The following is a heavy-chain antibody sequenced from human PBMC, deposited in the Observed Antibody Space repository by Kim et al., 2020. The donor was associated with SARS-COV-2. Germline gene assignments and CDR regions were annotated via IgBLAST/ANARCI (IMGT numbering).Heavy chain of an antibody. Sequence: SETLSLTCTVSGGSISSYYWSWIRQPPGKGLEWIGYIYYSGSTNYNPSLKSRVTISVDTSKNQFSLKLSSVTAADTAVYYCARDITGTTSDYYYYMDVWGKGTTVTVSS. V-gene: IGHV4-59*01. D-gene: IGHD1-7*01. J-gene: IGHJ6*03. CDR2: IYYSGST. CDR3: ARDITGTTSDYYYYMDV. CDR1: GGSISSYY.